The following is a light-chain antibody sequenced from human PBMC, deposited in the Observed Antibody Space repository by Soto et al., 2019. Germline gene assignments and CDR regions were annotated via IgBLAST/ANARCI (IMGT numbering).Light chain of an antibody. CDR3: QQAASFPLT. CDR1: EGIYNA. J-gene: IGKJ4*01. Sequence: DIQMTQSPSSVSASLGDRVTITCRASEGIYNALAWYQQKPGMSPTLLIFDVSILQSGVPSRFSSSGSGTEFTLTISSLQPEDFANYYCQQAASFPLTFGGGTKVEI. V-gene: IGKV1-12*01. CDR2: DVS.